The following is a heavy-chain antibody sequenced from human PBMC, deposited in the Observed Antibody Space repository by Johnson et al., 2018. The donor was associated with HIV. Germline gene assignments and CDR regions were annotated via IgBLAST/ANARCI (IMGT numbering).Heavy chain of an antibody. D-gene: IGHD2-15*01. CDR1: GFTFSSYA. V-gene: IGHV3-9*01. CDR3: AREVRLGYCSGGSCYGDALDI. J-gene: IGHJ3*02. CDR2: ISWNSGSI. Sequence: VQLVESGGGLVQPGGSLRLSCAAPGFTFSSYAMHWVRQAPGKGLEWVSGISWNSGSIGYADSVEGRFTISSVNAKNSLYLQMNSLRAGDTAVYYCAREVRLGYCSGGSCYGDALDIWGQGTMVTVSS.